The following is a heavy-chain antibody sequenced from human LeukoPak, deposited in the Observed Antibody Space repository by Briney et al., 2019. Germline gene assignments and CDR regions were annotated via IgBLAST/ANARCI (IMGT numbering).Heavy chain of an antibody. D-gene: IGHD1-26*01. CDR3: ARGLVGTTGEQNWFDP. J-gene: IGHJ5*02. V-gene: IGHV4-4*07. Sequence: SETLSLTCTVSAGSISNYYWSWIRQPAGKGLDWIGRIYSSGSTNCNPSLKSRFTISVDKSNNQFHLKLSSVTAADTAMYYCARGLVGTTGEQNWFDPWGQGTLVTVSS. CDR2: IYSSGST. CDR1: AGSISNYY.